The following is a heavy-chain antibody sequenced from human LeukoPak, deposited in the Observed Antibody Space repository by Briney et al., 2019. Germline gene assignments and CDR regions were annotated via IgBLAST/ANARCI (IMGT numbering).Heavy chain of an antibody. Sequence: PGGALRLSCAASGFTFSSYWMSWVRQAPGKGLEGVANIKQDGSEKYYVDSVKGRFTISRDNAKNSLYLQLNSLRAEDTAVYYCARHNYYGSGSYRGGLDYWGQGTLVTVSS. D-gene: IGHD3-10*01. J-gene: IGHJ4*02. CDR1: GFTFSSYW. CDR3: ARHNYYGSGSYRGGLDY. CDR2: IKQDGSEK. V-gene: IGHV3-7*01.